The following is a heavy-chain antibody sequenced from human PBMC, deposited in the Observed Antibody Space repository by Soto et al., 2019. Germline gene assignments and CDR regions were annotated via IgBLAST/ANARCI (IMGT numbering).Heavy chain of an antibody. CDR2: NNHSGST. V-gene: IGHV4-34*01. Sequence: QVQLQQWGAGLLKPSETLSLTCAVYGGSFSGYYWSWIRQPPGKGLEWIGENNHSGSTNYNPSLKSRVTISVDTSKNQFSLKLSSVTAADTAVYYCARGEEMATIAFDYWGQGTLVTVSS. J-gene: IGHJ4*02. D-gene: IGHD5-12*01. CDR3: ARGEEMATIAFDY. CDR1: GGSFSGYY.